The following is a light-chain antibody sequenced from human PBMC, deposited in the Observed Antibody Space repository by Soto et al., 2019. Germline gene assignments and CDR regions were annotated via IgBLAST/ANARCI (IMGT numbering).Light chain of an antibody. CDR2: DVT. J-gene: IGLJ3*02. CDR3: FSYAGSSPQ. Sequence: QSALTQPHSVSGSPGQSVTISCTGSSSDVGAYNFVSWYQQHPGKAPKLMIYDVTKRPSGVPDRFSASKSGNTASLTISGLQAEDEADYFCFSYAGSSPQFGVGTKLTVL. CDR1: SSDVGAYNF. V-gene: IGLV2-11*01.